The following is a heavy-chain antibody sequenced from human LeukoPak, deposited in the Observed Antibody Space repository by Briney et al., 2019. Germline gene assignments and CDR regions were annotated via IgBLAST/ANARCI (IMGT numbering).Heavy chain of an antibody. CDR2: INPNSGGT. J-gene: IGHJ4*02. V-gene: IGHV1-2*02. Sequence: ASVKVSCKASGYTFTGYYMHWVRQAPGQGLEWMGWINPNSGGTNYAQTFQGRVTMTRDTPISTAYMELSRLRSDDTAVYYCARDAVDYGGNPYYFDYWGQGTLVTVSS. D-gene: IGHD4-23*01. CDR1: GYTFTGYY. CDR3: ARDAVDYGGNPYYFDY.